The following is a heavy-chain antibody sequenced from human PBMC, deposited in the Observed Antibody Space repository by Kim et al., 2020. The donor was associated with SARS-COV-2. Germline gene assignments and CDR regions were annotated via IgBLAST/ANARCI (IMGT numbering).Heavy chain of an antibody. V-gene: IGHV3-23*01. CDR1: GFTFGTYA. Sequence: GGSLRLSCVTSGFTFGTYAMSWVRQAPEKGLEWVSGISSSGGSTYYADSVKGRFTISRDSSKNTLYLQMVSLRADDTALYYCARTRSCSSTSCYVDYWG. J-gene: IGHJ4*01. D-gene: IGHD2-2*01. CDR3: ARTRSCSSTSCYVDY. CDR2: ISSSGGST.